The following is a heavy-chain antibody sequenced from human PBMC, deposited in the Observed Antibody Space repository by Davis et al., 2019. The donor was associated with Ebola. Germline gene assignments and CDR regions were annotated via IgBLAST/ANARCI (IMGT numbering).Heavy chain of an antibody. CDR3: AKGADLES. CDR2: SGTGGNT. J-gene: IGHJ4*02. CDR1: GFTFNTYA. V-gene: IGHV3-23*01. Sequence: GESLKIFCAASGFTFNTYAMTWVRQAPGKGLEWVSSSGTGGNTYYADSIKGRFTISRDNSKSTLYLQMNSLRAEDTATYYCAKGADLESWGQGTLVTVSS.